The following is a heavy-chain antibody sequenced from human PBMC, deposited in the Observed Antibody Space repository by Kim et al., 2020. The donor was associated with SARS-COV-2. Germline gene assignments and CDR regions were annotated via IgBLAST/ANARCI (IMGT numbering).Heavy chain of an antibody. D-gene: IGHD3-22*01. CDR3: ARVAYYDSSGYYTSYFDY. J-gene: IGHJ4*02. CDR2: IYYSGST. CDR1: GGSISSGGYY. Sequence: SETLSLTCTVSGGSISSGGYYWSWIRQHPGKGLEWIGYIYYSGSTYYNPSLKSRVTISVDTSKNQFSLKLSSVTAADTAVYYCARVAYYDSSGYYTSYFDYWGQGTLVTVSS. V-gene: IGHV4-31*03.